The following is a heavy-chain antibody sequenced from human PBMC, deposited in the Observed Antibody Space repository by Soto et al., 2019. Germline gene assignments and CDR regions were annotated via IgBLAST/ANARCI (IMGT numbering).Heavy chain of an antibody. Sequence: LSLTCAVYGGSFSGYYWSWIRQPPGKGLEWIGEINHSGSTNYNPSLKSRVTISVDTSKNQFSLKLSSVTAADTAVYYCARGSTSTVTTVTTGMDYWGQGTLVTVSS. CDR2: INHSGST. D-gene: IGHD4-17*01. V-gene: IGHV4-34*01. CDR1: GGSFSGYY. CDR3: ARGSTSTVTTVTTGMDY. J-gene: IGHJ4*02.